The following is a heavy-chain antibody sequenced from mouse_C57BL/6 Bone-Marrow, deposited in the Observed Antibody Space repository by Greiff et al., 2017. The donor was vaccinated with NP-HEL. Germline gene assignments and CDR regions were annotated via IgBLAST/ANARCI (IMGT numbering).Heavy chain of an antibody. J-gene: IGHJ3*01. Sequence: QVQLQQPGAELVRPGTSVKLSCKASGYTFTSYWMHWVKQRPGQGLEWIGVIDPSDSYTNYNQKFKGKATLTVDTSSSTAYMQLSSLTSEDSAVYYCARGGDYYGRVAYWGQGTLVTVSA. CDR1: GYTFTSYW. CDR2: IDPSDSYT. CDR3: ARGGDYYGRVAY. D-gene: IGHD1-1*01. V-gene: IGHV1-59*01.